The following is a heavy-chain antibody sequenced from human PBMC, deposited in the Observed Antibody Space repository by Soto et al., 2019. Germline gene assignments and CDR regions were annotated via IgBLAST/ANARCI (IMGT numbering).Heavy chain of an antibody. CDR3: AKTVAARLMGFER. V-gene: IGHV3-74*01. D-gene: IGHD6-6*01. Sequence: GGSLRLSCAASGFIFKMYWMHWVRQSPGKGLVWISRIYNDGTYSDYADSVRGRFTISRDNSHNTLYLQMDSLRAEDTAAYYCAKTVAARLMGFERWGQGTLVTVS. J-gene: IGHJ4*02. CDR2: IYNDGTYS. CDR1: GFIFKMYW.